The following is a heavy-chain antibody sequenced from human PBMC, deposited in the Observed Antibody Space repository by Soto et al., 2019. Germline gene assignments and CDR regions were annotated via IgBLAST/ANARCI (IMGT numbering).Heavy chain of an antibody. CDR2: ISYSGST. J-gene: IGHJ4*02. CDR3: ARDALSRDSI. V-gene: IGHV4-31*03. Sequence: QVQLQESGPGLVKPSQTLSLTYTVSGGSISSGGYYWSWIRQQPGKGLEWIGYISYSGSTYYNPSLESRVTLPVDTSKNQYSLKLSSVTAADTAVYYCARDALSRDSIWGQGTLVTVSS. D-gene: IGHD3-22*01. CDR1: GGSISSGGYY.